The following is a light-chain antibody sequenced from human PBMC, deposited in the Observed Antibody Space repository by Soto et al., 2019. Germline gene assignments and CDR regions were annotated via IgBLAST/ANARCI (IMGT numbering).Light chain of an antibody. V-gene: IGKV3-11*01. CDR2: DAS. CDR3: QQLSNWPPYT. CDR1: QSVSSY. J-gene: IGKJ2*01. Sequence: EIVLTQSPATLSLSPGERATLSCRASQSVSSYLAWYQQKPGQAPRLLIYDASNRATGIPARFSGSGSGTDFTRTISSLEPEDFAVYYCQQLSNWPPYTFGQGTKLEIK.